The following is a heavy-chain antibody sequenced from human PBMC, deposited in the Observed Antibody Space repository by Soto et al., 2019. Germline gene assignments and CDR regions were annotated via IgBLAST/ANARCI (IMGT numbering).Heavy chain of an antibody. J-gene: IGHJ6*01. Sequence: GSVKVSFKASGYPFTSYGISLVRQAPGQGLEWMGWISAYNGNTNYAQKLQGRVTMTTDTSTSTAYMELRSLRSDDTAVYYCARDVDTAFYYYYGMDVWGQGTTVTVSS. V-gene: IGHV1-18*01. CDR3: ARDVDTAFYYYYGMDV. CDR1: GYPFTSYG. CDR2: ISAYNGNT. D-gene: IGHD5-18*01.